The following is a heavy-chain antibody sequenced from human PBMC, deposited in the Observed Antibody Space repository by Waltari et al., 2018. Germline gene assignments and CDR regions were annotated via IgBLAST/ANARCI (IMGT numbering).Heavy chain of an antibody. CDR1: SNAW. J-gene: IGHJ4*02. V-gene: IGHV3-15*07. CDR3: TTAVLN. Sequence: SNAWMNWVRQAPGKGLEWVGRIKRKTDGGTTDYAAPVKGRFTISRDDSKNTLYLQMNSLKTEDTAVYYCTTAVLNWGQGTLVTVSS. CDR2: IKRKTDGGTT. D-gene: IGHD3-10*01.